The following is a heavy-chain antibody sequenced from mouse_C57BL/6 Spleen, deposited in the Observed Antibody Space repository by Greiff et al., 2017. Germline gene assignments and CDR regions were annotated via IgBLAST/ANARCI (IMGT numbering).Heavy chain of an antibody. CDR3: ARDDGYYYAMDY. D-gene: IGHD2-3*01. V-gene: IGHV5-16*01. J-gene: IGHJ4*01. CDR1: GFTFSDYY. Sequence: EVKRVESEGGLVQPGSSMKLSCTASGFTFSDYYMAWVRQVPEKGLEWVANINYDGSSTYYLDSLKSRFIISRDNAKNILYLQMSSLKSEDTATYYCARDDGYYYAMDYWGQGTSVTVSS. CDR2: INYDGSST.